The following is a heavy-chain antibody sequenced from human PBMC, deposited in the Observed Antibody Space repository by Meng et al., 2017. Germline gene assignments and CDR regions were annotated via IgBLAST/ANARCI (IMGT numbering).Heavy chain of an antibody. CDR1: GASISSAVF. Sequence: QVQLQESGPRLVRPSQTLSLTCTVSGASISSAVFWIWIRQPPGKDLEWIGYIPYSGATHYNPSLKSRLTISVDTAKNQFSLSLSSVTAADTAVYYCARVVGDCASCYKGWFDPWGQGTLVTVSS. V-gene: IGHV4-30-4*01. CDR2: IPYSGAT. CDR3: ARVVGDCASCYKGWFDP. D-gene: IGHD2-2*02. J-gene: IGHJ5*02.